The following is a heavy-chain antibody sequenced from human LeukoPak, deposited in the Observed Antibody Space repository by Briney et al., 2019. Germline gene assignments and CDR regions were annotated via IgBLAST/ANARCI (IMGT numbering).Heavy chain of an antibody. CDR1: GFTFSSYA. V-gene: IGHV3-30-3*01. D-gene: IGHD6-13*01. CDR2: ISYDGSNK. CDR3: AKDRAAAAFL. Sequence: GGSLRLSYAASGFTFSSYAMHWVRQAPGKGLEWVAVISYDGSNKYYADSVKGRFTISRDNSKNTLYLQMNSLRAEDTAVYYCAKDRAAAAFLWGQGTLVTVSS. J-gene: IGHJ4*02.